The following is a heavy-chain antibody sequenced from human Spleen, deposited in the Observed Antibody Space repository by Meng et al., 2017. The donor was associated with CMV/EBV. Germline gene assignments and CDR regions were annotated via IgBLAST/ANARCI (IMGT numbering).Heavy chain of an antibody. V-gene: IGHV1-18*01. CDR3: AREGFCSSISGNLGHESINYFYNGLDV. CDR2: ISACNGDT. D-gene: IGHD2-2*01. CDR1: GYILGNYG. J-gene: IGHJ6*02. Sequence: ASVKVSCKASGYILGNYGITWVRQAPGQGLEWMGWISACNGDTKYALKFQGRVTMTTDTSTSTAYMELRSLRSDDTAVYYCAREGFCSSISGNLGHESINYFYNGLDVWGQGTTVTVSS.